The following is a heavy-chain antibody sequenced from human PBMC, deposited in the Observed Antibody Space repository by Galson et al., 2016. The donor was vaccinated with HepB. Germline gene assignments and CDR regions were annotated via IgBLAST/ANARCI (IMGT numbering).Heavy chain of an antibody. D-gene: IGHD3-10*01. CDR1: GYTFNIYY. V-gene: IGHV1-46*02. CDR3: ARGFFYGSGTYPCSFDY. CDR2: INPSNDYT. Sequence: SVKVSCKASGYTFNIYYIHWVRQAPGQGLEWMGIINPSNDYTSYAQKFQGRVTMTRDTSTSTVYMELSGLRSEDTAVYYCARGFFYGSGTYPCSFDYWGQGTLITVSS. J-gene: IGHJ4*02.